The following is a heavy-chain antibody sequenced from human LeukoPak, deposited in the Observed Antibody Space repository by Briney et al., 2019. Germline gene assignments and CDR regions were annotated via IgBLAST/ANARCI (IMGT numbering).Heavy chain of an antibody. CDR2: IYTSGST. D-gene: IGHD3-10*01. CDR1: GGSISSYY. Sequence: PSETLSLTCTVSGGSISSYYWSWIRQPAGKGLEWIGRIYTSGSTNYNPSLKSRVTMSVDTSKNQFSLKLSSVTAADTAVYYCASSPRFLEWSLTYGSGSYFDYWGQGTLVTVSS. CDR3: ASSPRFLEWSLTYGSGSYFDY. J-gene: IGHJ4*02. V-gene: IGHV4-4*07.